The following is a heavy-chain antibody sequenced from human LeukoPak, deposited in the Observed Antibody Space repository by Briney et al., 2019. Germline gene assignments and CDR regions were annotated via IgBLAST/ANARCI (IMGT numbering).Heavy chain of an antibody. Sequence: KSGGSLRLSCAASGFTFSNAWMSWVRQAPGKGLEWVGRIKSKTDGGTTDYAAPVKGRFTISRDDSKNTLYLQMNSLKTEDTAVYYCTTAISYSSSWYGVWGQGTLVTVSS. J-gene: IGHJ4*02. CDR1: GFTFSNAW. D-gene: IGHD6-13*01. CDR3: TTAISYSSSWYGV. V-gene: IGHV3-15*01. CDR2: IKSKTDGGTT.